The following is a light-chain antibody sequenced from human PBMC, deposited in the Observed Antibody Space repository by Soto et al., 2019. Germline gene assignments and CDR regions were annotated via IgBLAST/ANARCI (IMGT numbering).Light chain of an antibody. Sequence: EIVMTQSPATLSVSPGERATLSCRASQSVSSNLAWYQQKPGQAPRLLIYGASTRATGIPARFSGSGSGTEFPLPISRPQSEDFAGYYRQPYNTWPPWTFGPGTKVEIK. V-gene: IGKV3-15*01. CDR1: QSVSSN. CDR3: QPYNTWPPWT. J-gene: IGKJ1*01. CDR2: GAS.